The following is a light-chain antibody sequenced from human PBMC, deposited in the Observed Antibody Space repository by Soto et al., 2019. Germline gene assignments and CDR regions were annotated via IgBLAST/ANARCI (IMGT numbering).Light chain of an antibody. CDR1: QSVSSSY. J-gene: IGKJ1*01. Sequence: ETVLTQSPGTLSLSPGERATLSCMASQSVSSSYLAWYQQKPGQPPRLLIYGASSRAPGIPDRFRGSGSGTDFTLTISRLEPEDFAVYYCHQYGSSPWTFGPGTKVDIK. CDR2: GAS. V-gene: IGKV3-20*01. CDR3: HQYGSSPWT.